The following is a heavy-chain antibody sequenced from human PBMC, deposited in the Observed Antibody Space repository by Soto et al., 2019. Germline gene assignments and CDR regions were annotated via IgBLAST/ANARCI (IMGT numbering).Heavy chain of an antibody. Sequence: QVQLQESGPGLVKPSQTLSLTCTVSGGSISSGGYYWSWIRQHPGKGLEWIGYIYYSGSTYYHPSLKSRVTISVDTSKNQFSLKLSSVTAADTAVYYCAREDTAMVTFDYWGQGTLVTVSS. V-gene: IGHV4-31*03. CDR2: IYYSGST. J-gene: IGHJ4*02. CDR1: GGSISSGGYY. CDR3: AREDTAMVTFDY. D-gene: IGHD5-18*01.